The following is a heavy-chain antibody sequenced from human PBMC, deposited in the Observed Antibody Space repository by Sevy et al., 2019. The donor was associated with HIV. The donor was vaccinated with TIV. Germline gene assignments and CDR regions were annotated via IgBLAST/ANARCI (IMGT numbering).Heavy chain of an antibody. Sequence: GGSLRLSCAASGFSFSTHAMHWVRQAPGKGPDWVALISYDGTAKYYADSVKGRFTVSRDDSRNTLSLQMNSLRPEDTAVYYCAKGPRVSGSYVDDWGQGTLVTVSS. V-gene: IGHV3-30-3*01. CDR1: GFSFSTHA. CDR2: ISYDGTAK. J-gene: IGHJ4*02. D-gene: IGHD1-26*01. CDR3: AKGPRVSGSYVDD.